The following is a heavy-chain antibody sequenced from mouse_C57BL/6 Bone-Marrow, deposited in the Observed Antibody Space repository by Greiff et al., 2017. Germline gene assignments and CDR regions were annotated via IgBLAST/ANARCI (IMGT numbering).Heavy chain of an antibody. V-gene: IGHV5-17*01. Sequence: EVQRVESGGGLVKPGGSLKLSCAASGFTFSDYGMHWVRQAPEKGLEWVAYISSGSSTIYYAATVKGRFTISRDNAKNTPFLQMTSLRSEDTAMYYCARNYYYGCYYFDYGGQGTTLTVSS. CDR3: ARNYYYGCYYFDY. D-gene: IGHD1-1*01. J-gene: IGHJ2*01. CDR2: ISSGSSTI. CDR1: GFTFSDYG.